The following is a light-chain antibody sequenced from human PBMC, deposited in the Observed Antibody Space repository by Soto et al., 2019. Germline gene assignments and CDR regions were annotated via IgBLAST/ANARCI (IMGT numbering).Light chain of an antibody. J-gene: IGLJ1*01. V-gene: IGLV2-23*01. Sequence: SALTQPASVSGSPGQSITISCTGTSSDVGSYNLVSWYQQHPGKAPKLMIYEGSKRPSGVSNRFSGSKSGNTASLTISGLQAEDEADYYCCSYAGSSTWIFGTGTKVTV. CDR3: CSYAGSSTWI. CDR2: EGS. CDR1: SSDVGSYNL.